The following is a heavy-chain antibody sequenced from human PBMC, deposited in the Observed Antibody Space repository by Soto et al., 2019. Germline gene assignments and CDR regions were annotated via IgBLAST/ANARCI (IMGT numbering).Heavy chain of an antibody. CDR3: AKDGGSVCSGGTCYFQAPDY. D-gene: IGHD2-15*01. V-gene: IGHV3-23*01. Sequence: GGSLRLSCAASGFTFSSYAMSWVRQAPGKGLEWVSGVDGSGRNTYYADSVKGRFTISRDNSKNTLSVQMNGLRVEDTALYYCAKDGGSVCSGGTCYFQAPDYWGQGTLVTVSS. CDR1: GFTFSSYA. J-gene: IGHJ4*02. CDR2: VDGSGRNT.